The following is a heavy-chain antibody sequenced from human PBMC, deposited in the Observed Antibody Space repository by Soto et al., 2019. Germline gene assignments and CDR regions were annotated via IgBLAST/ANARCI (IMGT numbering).Heavy chain of an antibody. CDR1: GFTFSSYS. CDR2: ISSSSSTI. D-gene: IGHD2-15*01. CDR3: ARDSSSCSGGSCYGDYYYYMDV. V-gene: IGHV3-48*01. J-gene: IGHJ6*03. Sequence: GGSLRLSCAASGFTFSSYSMNWVRQAPGKGLEWVSYISSSSSTIYYADSVKGRFTISRDNAKNSLYLQMNSLRAEDTAVYYCARDSSSCSGGSCYGDYYYYMDVWGKGTTVTVSS.